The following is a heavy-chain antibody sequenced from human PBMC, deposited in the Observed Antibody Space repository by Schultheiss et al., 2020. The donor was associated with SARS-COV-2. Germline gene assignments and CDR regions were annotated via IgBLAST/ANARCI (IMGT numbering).Heavy chain of an antibody. CDR1: GFTFSSYA. V-gene: IGHV3-23*01. Sequence: GGSLRLSCAASGFTFSSYAMSWVRQAPGKGLEWVSAISGSGGSTYYADSVKGRFTISRDNSKNTLYLQMNSLRAEDTAVYYCANGYCSGGSCYSLGFHWGQGTLVTVSS. D-gene: IGHD2-15*01. CDR2: ISGSGGST. J-gene: IGHJ4*02. CDR3: ANGYCSGGSCYSLGFH.